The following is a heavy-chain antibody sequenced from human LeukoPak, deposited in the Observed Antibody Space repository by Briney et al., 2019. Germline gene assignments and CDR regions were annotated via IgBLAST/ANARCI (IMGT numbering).Heavy chain of an antibody. CDR1: GGSISSYY. CDR2: IYYSGST. V-gene: IGHV4-59*08. J-gene: IGHJ4*02. CDR3: ARGTTTATRGFDS. Sequence: SETLSLTCTVSGGSISSYYWSWIRQPPGKGLEWIGYIYYSGSTNYNPSLKSRVTISVDTSKNQFSLKLSSVTAADTALYYCARGTTTATRGFDSWGQGALVTVSS. D-gene: IGHD4-17*01.